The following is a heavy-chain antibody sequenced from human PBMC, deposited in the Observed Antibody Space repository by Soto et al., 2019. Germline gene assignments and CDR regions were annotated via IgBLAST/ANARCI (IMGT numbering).Heavy chain of an antibody. V-gene: IGHV6-1*01. D-gene: IGHD4-4*01. CDR3: ARSPYSAVRAFDI. J-gene: IGHJ3*02. CDR1: GDSVSSNSAA. CDR2: TYYTSKWYN. Sequence: SQTLSLTFAISGDSVSSNSAACNWTRQSPSRGLEWLGRTYYTSKWYNDYAVSVKSRITINPDTSKNQFSLQLNSVTPEDTAVYYCARSPYSAVRAFDIWGQGTMVTVSS.